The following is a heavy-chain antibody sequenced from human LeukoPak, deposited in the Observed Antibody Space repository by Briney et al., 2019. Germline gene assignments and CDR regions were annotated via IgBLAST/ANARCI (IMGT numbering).Heavy chain of an antibody. CDR2: IYYSGST. CDR1: GGSISSYY. CDR3: ARGDVRFDP. D-gene: IGHD3-16*01. Sequence: PSETLSLTCTVSGGSISSYYWSWIRQPPGKGLEWIGYIYYSGSTNYNPSLKSRVTISVDTSKNQFSLKLSSVPAADTAVYYCARGDVRFDPWGQGTLVTVSS. J-gene: IGHJ5*02. V-gene: IGHV4-59*01.